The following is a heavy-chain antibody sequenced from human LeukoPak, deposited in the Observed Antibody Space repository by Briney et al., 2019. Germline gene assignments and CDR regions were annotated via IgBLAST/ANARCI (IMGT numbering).Heavy chain of an antibody. D-gene: IGHD5-18*01. CDR2: INPNSGGT. J-gene: IGHJ4*02. Sequence: ASVKVSCKASGYTFTGYYMHWVRQAPGQGLEWMGWINPNSGGTSYAQKFQGRVTMTRDTSISTAYLELRRLKSDDTAMYYCARGQPHNYAGAADYWGQGTLVTVTS. V-gene: IGHV1-2*02. CDR3: ARGQPHNYAGAADY. CDR1: GYTFTGYY.